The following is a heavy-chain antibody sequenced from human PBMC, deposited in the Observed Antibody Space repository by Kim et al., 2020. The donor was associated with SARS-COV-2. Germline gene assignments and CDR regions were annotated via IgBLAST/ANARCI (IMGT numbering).Heavy chain of an antibody. CDR2: IYYRGLT. Sequence: SETLSLTCSVSGGALRPYYWSWIRQSPTKGLEWIGYIYYRGLTNYNPSLKRRVAISVDTSKKQFSLKLSSVTAADSAVYYCARPLGGTDGSGSHFDIWG. D-gene: IGHD3-10*01. V-gene: IGHV4-59*08. CDR1: GGALRPYY. CDR3: ARPLGGTDGSGSHFDI. J-gene: IGHJ3*02.